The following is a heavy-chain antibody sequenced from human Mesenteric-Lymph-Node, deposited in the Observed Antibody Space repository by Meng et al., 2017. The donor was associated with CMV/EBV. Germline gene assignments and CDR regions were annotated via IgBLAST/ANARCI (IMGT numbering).Heavy chain of an antibody. Sequence: GESLKISCAASGFTFSSYGMHWVRQAPGKGLEWVAFIRYDGSNKYYADSVKGRFTISRDNSKNSLYLQMNSLRAEDTALYYCAKDSGYRGYYYYGMDVWGQGTTVTVSS. CDR1: GFTFSSYG. CDR3: AKDSGYRGYYYYGMDV. J-gene: IGHJ6*02. V-gene: IGHV3-30*02. CDR2: IRYDGSNK. D-gene: IGHD3-22*01.